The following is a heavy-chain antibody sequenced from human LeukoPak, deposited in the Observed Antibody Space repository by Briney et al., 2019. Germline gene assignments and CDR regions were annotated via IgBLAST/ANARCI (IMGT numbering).Heavy chain of an antibody. D-gene: IGHD4-23*01. CDR1: GFPFSGSA. CDR3: TTLGDYGGNSY. J-gene: IGHJ4*02. CDR2: IRSKVYSYAT. V-gene: IGHV3-73*01. Sequence: GGSLRLSFAASGFPFSGSAMHWVRPASGKGLEWVGRIRSKVYSYATAYAASVKGRFTISRDDSKNTAYLQMNSLKTEDTAMYYCTTLGDYGGNSYWGQGTLVTVSS.